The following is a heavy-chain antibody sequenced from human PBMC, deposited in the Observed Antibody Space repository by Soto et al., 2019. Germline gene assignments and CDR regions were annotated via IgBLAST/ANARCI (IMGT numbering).Heavy chain of an antibody. CDR1: GGSISSSSYY. CDR2: IYYSGST. J-gene: IGHJ6*02. D-gene: IGHD3-22*01. CDR3: ARLPADDSSGYFIQLQPYTGPLGYYYGMDV. Sequence: PSETLSLTCTVSGGSISSSSYYWGWIRQPPGKGLEWIGSIYYSGSTYYNPSLKSRVAISVDTSKNQFSLKLSSVTAAYTAVYYCARLPADDSSGYFIQLQPYTGPLGYYYGMDVWGQGTTVTVSS. V-gene: IGHV4-39*01.